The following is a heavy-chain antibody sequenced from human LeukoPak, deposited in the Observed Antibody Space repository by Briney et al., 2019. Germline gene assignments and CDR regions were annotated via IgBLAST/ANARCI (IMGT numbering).Heavy chain of an antibody. CDR2: ISSSSSYI. CDR1: GFTFSSYS. CDR3: AKDRDGYNSHMDV. V-gene: IGHV3-21*04. J-gene: IGHJ6*03. Sequence: GGSLRLSCAASGFTFSSYSMNWVRQAPEKGLEWVSSISSSSSYIYYADSVKGRFTISRDNAKNSLYLQMNSLRAEDTALYYCAKDRDGYNSHMDVWGKGTTVTISS. D-gene: IGHD5-24*01.